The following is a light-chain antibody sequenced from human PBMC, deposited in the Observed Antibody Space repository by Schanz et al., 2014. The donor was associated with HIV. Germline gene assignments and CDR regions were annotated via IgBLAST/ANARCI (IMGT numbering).Light chain of an antibody. J-gene: IGKJ2*01. CDR3: QQCVTYPYT. Sequence: DVEMTQSPSTLSAAVGDRVTITCRASESIDTYLAWYQQSPGKAPKLLIYESSTLQSGVPSRFSGSGSGTEFTLPINSLQPDDFATYYCQQCVTYPYTFGQGTKLDIK. V-gene: IGKV1-5*03. CDR2: ESS. CDR1: ESIDTY.